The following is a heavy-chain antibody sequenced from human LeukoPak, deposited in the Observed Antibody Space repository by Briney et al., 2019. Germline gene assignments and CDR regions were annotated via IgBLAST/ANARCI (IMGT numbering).Heavy chain of an antibody. J-gene: IGHJ6*03. V-gene: IGHV1-46*03. D-gene: IGHD3-3*01. CDR2: INPSGGST. CDR1: GYTFTSYY. Sequence: GASVKVSCKASGYTFTSYYMHWVRQAPGQGLEWMGIINPSGGSTSYAQKFQGRVTMTRDTSTSTVYMELSSLRSEDTAVYYCARDTIIGVVTWEGYYYYMDVWGKGTTVTVSS. CDR3: ARDTIIGVVTWEGYYYYMDV.